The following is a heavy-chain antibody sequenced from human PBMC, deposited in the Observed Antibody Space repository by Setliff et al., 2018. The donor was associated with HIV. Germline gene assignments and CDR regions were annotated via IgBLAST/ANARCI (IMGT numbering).Heavy chain of an antibody. CDR3: AKVGYCSSTSCYGIFYYYYYMDV. CDR1: GFTFSSYS. V-gene: IGHV3-21*05. J-gene: IGHJ6*03. D-gene: IGHD2-2*03. CDR2: ISGSGSDI. Sequence: GGSLRLSCAASGFTFSSYSMNWVRQAPGKGLEWVSYISGSGSDINYEDSVKGRFTISRDNAKNTLYLQMNSLRAEDTAVYYCAKVGYCSSTSCYGIFYYYYYMDVWGKGTTVTVSS.